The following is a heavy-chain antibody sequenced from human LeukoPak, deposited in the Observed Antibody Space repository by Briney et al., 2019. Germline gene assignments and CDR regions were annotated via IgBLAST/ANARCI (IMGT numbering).Heavy chain of an antibody. Sequence: SQTLSLTCTVSGGSISSGSYYWSWIRQPAGKGLEWIGSIYYSGSTYYNPSLKSRVTISVDTSKNQFSLKLSSVTAADTAVYYCARGVIAAGGNDFDYWGQGTLVTVSS. CDR1: GGSISSGSYY. CDR2: IYYSGST. V-gene: IGHV4-39*01. CDR3: ARGVIAAGGNDFDY. J-gene: IGHJ4*02. D-gene: IGHD6-13*01.